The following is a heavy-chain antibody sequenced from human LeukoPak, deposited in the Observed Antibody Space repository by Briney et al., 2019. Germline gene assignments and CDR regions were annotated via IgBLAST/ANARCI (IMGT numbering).Heavy chain of an antibody. V-gene: IGHV3-23*01. CDR2: ISPSGDIT. CDR1: GFHFSAHG. D-gene: IGHD3/OR15-3a*01. J-gene: IGHJ3*01. Sequence: GGSLRLSCAASGFHFSAHGMNWIRQAPGKWLEWVSGISPSGDITYYADSVMGRFTISRDNRKSTVSLQMNSLRAEDTALYYCVRDLDWGAFDVWGQGRMVTVSS. CDR3: VRDLDWGAFDV.